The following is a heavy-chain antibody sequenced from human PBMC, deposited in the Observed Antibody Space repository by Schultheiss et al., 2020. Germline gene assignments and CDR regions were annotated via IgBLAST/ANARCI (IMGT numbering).Heavy chain of an antibody. V-gene: IGHV3-30*03. D-gene: IGHD2-2*01. CDR1: GFTSSPYG. CDR3: ARRKGYCSSTSCSHYYYGMDV. Sequence: GGSLRLSCAASGFTSSPYGMHWIRQVPGKGLEWVAVISYDGSNKYYADSVKGRFTISRDNSKNTLYLQMNSLRAEDTAVYYCARRKGYCSSTSCSHYYYGMDVWGQGTTVTVSS. CDR2: ISYDGSNK. J-gene: IGHJ6*02.